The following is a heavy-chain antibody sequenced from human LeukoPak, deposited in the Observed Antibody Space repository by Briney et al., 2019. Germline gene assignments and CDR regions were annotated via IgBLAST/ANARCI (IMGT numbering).Heavy chain of an antibody. Sequence: SETLSLTCTVSSGSFSTYYWSWIRQPPGKGLEWIGYIYYSGSTNYNPSLQSRVTISVDTSKNQFSLKLSSVTAADTAVYYCARAPFDYGSGSYGNYYYYMDVWGKGTTVTISS. D-gene: IGHD3-10*01. CDR3: ARAPFDYGSGSYGNYYYYMDV. CDR1: SGSFSTYY. CDR2: IYYSGST. J-gene: IGHJ6*03. V-gene: IGHV4-59*01.